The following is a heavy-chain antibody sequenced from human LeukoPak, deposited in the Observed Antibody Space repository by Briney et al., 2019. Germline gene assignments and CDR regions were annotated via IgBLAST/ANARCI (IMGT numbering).Heavy chain of an antibody. Sequence: SETLSLTCAVYGGPFSGYYWSWIRQPPGKGLEWIGEINHSGSTNYNPSLKSRVTISVDTSKNQFSLKLSSVTAADTAVYYCARRSLVAATRRPFDYWGQGTLVTVSS. CDR1: GGPFSGYY. CDR2: INHSGST. J-gene: IGHJ4*02. D-gene: IGHD2-15*01. CDR3: ARRSLVAATRRPFDY. V-gene: IGHV4-34*01.